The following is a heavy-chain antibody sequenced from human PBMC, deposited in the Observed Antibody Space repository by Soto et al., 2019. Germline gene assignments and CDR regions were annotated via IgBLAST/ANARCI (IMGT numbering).Heavy chain of an antibody. CDR1: GYTFSSYH. V-gene: IGHV1-18*01. CDR2: ISAYNGNT. CDR3: ARDRPPVDY. Sequence: QIQLVQSGAEVKKPGASVKVSCKASGYTFSSYHITWVRQAPGKGLEWMGWISAYNGNTNYAQNLQGRVTMTTDPSTSTSYMELRSLRSDDTAVYYCARDRPPVDYWGQGTLVTVSS. J-gene: IGHJ4*02.